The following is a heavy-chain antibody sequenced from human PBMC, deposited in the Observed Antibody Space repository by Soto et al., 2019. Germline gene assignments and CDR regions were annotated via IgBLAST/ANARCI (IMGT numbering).Heavy chain of an antibody. CDR2: MSHSGGT. V-gene: IGHV4-34*01. CDR1: GGFVSSGSYY. D-gene: IGHD1-1*01. CDR3: ARVERGTATTVVDAFDI. J-gene: IGHJ3*02. Sequence: QVQLQQWGAGLLKPSETLSLTCAVYGGFVSSGSYYWSWIRQPPGKGLEWIGEMSHSGGTHFNPSLKSRVTISVDTSNSQVSLEMSSVTAADTALYYCARVERGTATTVVDAFDIWGPGTMVTVSS.